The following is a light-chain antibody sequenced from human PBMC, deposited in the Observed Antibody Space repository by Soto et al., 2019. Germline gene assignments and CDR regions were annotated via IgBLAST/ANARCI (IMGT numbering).Light chain of an antibody. CDR3: CSYAGSSTYVL. V-gene: IGLV2-23*02. Sequence: QSALTQPASVSGSPGQSITISCAGTSSDVGRYNLVSWYQHHPGTAPKLMIYEVTKRPSGVSDRFSGSKSGNTASLTICGLQDEDEADYYCCSYAGSSTYVLFGGGTKVTVL. J-gene: IGLJ2*01. CDR1: SSDVGRYNL. CDR2: EVT.